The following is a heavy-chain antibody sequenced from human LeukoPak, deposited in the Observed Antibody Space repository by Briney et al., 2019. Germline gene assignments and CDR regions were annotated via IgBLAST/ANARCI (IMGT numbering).Heavy chain of an antibody. J-gene: IGHJ4*02. CDR2: INPNSGGT. CDR3: ARASGYYDSSGPPFDY. V-gene: IGHV1-2*02. CDR1: GYTFTGYY. D-gene: IGHD3-22*01. Sequence: ASVKVSCKASGYTFTGYYMHWVRQAPGQGLEWMGWINPNSGGTNYAQKFQGRVTMTRDTSISTAYMELRSLRSDDTAVYYCARASGYYDSSGPPFDYWGQGTLVTVSS.